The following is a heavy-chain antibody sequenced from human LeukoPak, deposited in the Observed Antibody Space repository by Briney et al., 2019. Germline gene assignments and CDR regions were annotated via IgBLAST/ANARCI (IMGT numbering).Heavy chain of an antibody. Sequence: GGSLRLSCAASGFTFDDYAMHWVRQAPGKGLEWVSLISGDGGSTYYADSVKGRFTISRDNSKNSLYLQMNGLRTEDTALYYCAKDANSYYYDQFGYWGQGTLVTVSS. D-gene: IGHD3-22*01. CDR1: GFTFDDYA. CDR3: AKDANSYYYDQFGY. CDR2: ISGDGGST. V-gene: IGHV3-43*02. J-gene: IGHJ4*02.